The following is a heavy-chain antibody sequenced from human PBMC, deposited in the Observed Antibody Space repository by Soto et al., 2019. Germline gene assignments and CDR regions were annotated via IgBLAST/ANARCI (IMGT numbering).Heavy chain of an antibody. CDR2: IYYSGST. D-gene: IGHD3-10*01. Sequence: QVQLQESGPGLVKPSETLSLTCTVSGGSISRYYWSWIRQPPGKGLEWIGYIYYSGSTNYNPSLKSRVTISVDTSKNQGSLKLSSVTAADTAVYYCARVWGGAFDIWGQGTMVTVSS. CDR1: GGSISRYY. V-gene: IGHV4-59*01. J-gene: IGHJ3*02. CDR3: ARVWGGAFDI.